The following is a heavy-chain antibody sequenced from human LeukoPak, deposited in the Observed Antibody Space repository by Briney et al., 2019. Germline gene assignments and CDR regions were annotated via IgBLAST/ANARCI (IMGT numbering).Heavy chain of an antibody. CDR2: ISGYNGNT. V-gene: IGHV1-18*01. D-gene: IGHD2-21*02. CDR1: GYTFISYG. J-gene: IGHJ2*01. CDR3: ARGLGVVTAQSEQPKPRYFDL. Sequence: ASVKVSCKASGYTFISYGISWVRQAPGQGLEWMGWISGYNGNTNYAQNLRGRVTMTTDTSTSTAYMELRSLRSDDTAVYYCARGLGVVTAQSEQPKPRYFDLWGRGTQVTVSS.